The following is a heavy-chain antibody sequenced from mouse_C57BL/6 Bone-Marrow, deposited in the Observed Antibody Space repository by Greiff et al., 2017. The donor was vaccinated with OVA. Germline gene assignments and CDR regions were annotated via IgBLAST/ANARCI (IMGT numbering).Heavy chain of an antibody. D-gene: IGHD2-4*01. Sequence: EVKLMESGGGLVQPKGSLKLSCAASGFSFNTYAMNWVRQAPGKGLEWVARIRSKSNNYATYYADSVKDRFTISRDDSESMLYLQMNNLKTEDTAMYYCVRYDYDGGYAMDYWGQGTSVTVSS. V-gene: IGHV10-1*01. CDR3: VRYDYDGGYAMDY. CDR1: GFSFNTYA. CDR2: IRSKSNNYAT. J-gene: IGHJ4*01.